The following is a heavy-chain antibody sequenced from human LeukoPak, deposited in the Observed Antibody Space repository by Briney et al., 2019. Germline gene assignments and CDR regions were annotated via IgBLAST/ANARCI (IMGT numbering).Heavy chain of an antibody. D-gene: IGHD5-12*01. CDR2: LNSDGSST. Sequence: GGSLRLSCAASGFTFSSYWMHWVRQAPGKGLVWVSRLNSDGSSTSYADSVKGRFTISRDNAKNTLYLQMNSLRAEDTAVYYCARAWRSGYDIARYDYWGQGTLVTVSS. V-gene: IGHV3-74*01. CDR1: GFTFSSYW. CDR3: ARAWRSGYDIARYDY. J-gene: IGHJ4*02.